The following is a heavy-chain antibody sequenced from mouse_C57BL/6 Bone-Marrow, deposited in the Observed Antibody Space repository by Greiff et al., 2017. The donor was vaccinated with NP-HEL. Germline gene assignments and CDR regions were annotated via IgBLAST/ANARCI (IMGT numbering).Heavy chain of an antibody. CDR1: GYTFTSYW. CDR2: IHPNSGST. CDR3: ARRGYYGNPVWFAY. Sequence: QVQLQQPGAELVKPGASVKLSCKASGYTFTSYWMHWVKQRPGQGLEWIGMIHPNSGSTNYNEKFKSKATLTVDKSSSTAYMQLSSLTSEDSAVYDCARRGYYGNPVWFAYWGQGTLVTVSA. J-gene: IGHJ3*01. D-gene: IGHD2-1*01. V-gene: IGHV1-64*01.